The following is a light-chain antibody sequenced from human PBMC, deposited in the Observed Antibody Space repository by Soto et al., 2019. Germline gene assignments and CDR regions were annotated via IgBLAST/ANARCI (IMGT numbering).Light chain of an antibody. CDR2: GAS. J-gene: IGKJ4*01. Sequence: DIQMTQSPSSLSTSVGDRVTITCRASQSINNYLSWYQQKPGKAPNLLIFGASTLQSGVPSRFSGSGSGTDFTLTISSLQPEDFATYYCLQSYRTPLTFGGGTKVDIK. CDR1: QSINNY. V-gene: IGKV1-39*01. CDR3: LQSYRTPLT.